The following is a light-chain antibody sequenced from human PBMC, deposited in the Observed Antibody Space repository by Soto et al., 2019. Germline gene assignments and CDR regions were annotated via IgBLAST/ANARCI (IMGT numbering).Light chain of an antibody. J-gene: IGLJ1*01. CDR1: SSNIGGNS. CDR2: DDD. Sequence: QSVLPKPPPVSAAPGQRVTISGSGSSSNIGGNSVSWYQQLPGTAPKLLIYDDDKRPSGIPDRFSGSKSGTSATLGVTGFQTGDEADYYCGSWDSSLSAYVFGTGTKVTVL. V-gene: IGLV1-51*01. CDR3: GSWDSSLSAYV.